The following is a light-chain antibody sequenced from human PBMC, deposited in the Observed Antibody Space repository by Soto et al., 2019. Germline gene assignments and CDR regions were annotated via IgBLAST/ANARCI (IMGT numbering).Light chain of an antibody. CDR3: QQYNIPAWA. CDR2: KAS. V-gene: IGKV1-5*03. J-gene: IGKJ1*01. Sequence: IQLTPSPSTLSASVVYRITITCLASQSFSDYLAWYQQKPGRAPELLIYKASYLQSGVPSRFSGSGSGTEFTLTISSLQPDDFATYYCQQYNIPAWAFGQGTKVDIK. CDR1: QSFSDY.